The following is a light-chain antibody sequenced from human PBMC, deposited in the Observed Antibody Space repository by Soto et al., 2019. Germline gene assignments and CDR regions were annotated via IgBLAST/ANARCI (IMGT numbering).Light chain of an antibody. J-gene: IGKJ1*01. CDR3: HQYGTSPQP. CDR2: GAS. Sequence: EVGVSQSAATLSVKPGERATLSCRASQSVSSSLAWYQQKPGQAPRLLVYGASTRATGIPDRFSGRGSGTDFPLTISRLEPEDGVVDCCHQYGTSPQPFAQGTKVDI. V-gene: IGKV3-20*01. CDR1: QSVSSS.